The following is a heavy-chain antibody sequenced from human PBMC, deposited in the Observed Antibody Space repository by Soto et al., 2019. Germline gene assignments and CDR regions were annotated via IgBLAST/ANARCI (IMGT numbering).Heavy chain of an antibody. CDR1: GFTFSSYW. Sequence: GGSLRLSCAASGFTFSSYWMSWVRQAPGKGLEWVANIKQDGSGKYYVDSVKGRFTISRDNAKNSLYLHMNSLRAEDTAVYYCARLYYYDSSPFDYWGQGTLVTVSS. CDR3: ARLYYYDSSPFDY. V-gene: IGHV3-7*01. J-gene: IGHJ4*02. CDR2: IKQDGSGK. D-gene: IGHD3-22*01.